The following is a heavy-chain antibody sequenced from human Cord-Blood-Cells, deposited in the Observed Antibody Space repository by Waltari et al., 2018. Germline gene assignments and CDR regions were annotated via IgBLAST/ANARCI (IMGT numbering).Heavy chain of an antibody. V-gene: IGHV3-73*02. CDR2: SRSKANSYAT. CDR1: GFTFSGSA. CDR3: TRQPTNGDDY. Sequence: EVQLVESGGGLVQPGGSLKLSCAASGFTFSGSAMHWVRQASGKGLEWVGGSRSKANSYATAYAASVKGRFTISRDDSKNTAYLQMNSLKTEDTAVYYCTRQPTNGDDYWGQGTLVTVSS. J-gene: IGHJ4*02. D-gene: IGHD2-8*01.